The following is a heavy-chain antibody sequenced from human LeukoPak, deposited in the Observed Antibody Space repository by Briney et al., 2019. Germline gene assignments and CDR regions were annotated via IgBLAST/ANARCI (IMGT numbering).Heavy chain of an antibody. CDR1: GFTFDDYA. V-gene: IGHV3-20*04. Sequence: GGSLRLSCAASGFTFDDYAMNWVRQAPGKGLEWVSGINWNGGSTGYADSVKGRFTISRDNAKNSLYLQMNSLRAEDTAFYYCTRVMVGATFDYWGQGTLVTVSS. CDR2: INWNGGST. J-gene: IGHJ4*02. D-gene: IGHD1-26*01. CDR3: TRVMVGATFDY.